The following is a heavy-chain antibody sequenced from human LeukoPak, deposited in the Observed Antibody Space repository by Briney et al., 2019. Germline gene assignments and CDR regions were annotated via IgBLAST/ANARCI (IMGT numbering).Heavy chain of an antibody. Sequence: GGSLTLSCAASGFTVTNNYMSWVRQAPGKGLEWVSVIYSGGNTYYADYVKGRFTISRDNSKNTLYLQMNSLRAEDTAVYYCARDQMIGTFDIWGQGTMVTVSS. CDR3: ARDQMIGTFDI. CDR2: IYSGGNT. CDR1: GFTVTNNY. D-gene: IGHD3-16*01. V-gene: IGHV3-66*01. J-gene: IGHJ3*02.